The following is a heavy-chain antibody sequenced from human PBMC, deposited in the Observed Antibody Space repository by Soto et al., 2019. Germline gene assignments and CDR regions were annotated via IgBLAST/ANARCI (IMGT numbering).Heavy chain of an antibody. CDR2: ILFDGSTK. Sequence: QVQLVESGGGVVQPGRSLRLSCAVSGFTFSDYGMYWVRQAPGKGLEWVAMILFDGSTKHYADSVTGRLNISRDNSKNSQYLQMNSLRAEDTAVSYCARVVVSDYLNCFDSWGQGTQVTVSS. CDR1: GFTFSDYG. V-gene: IGHV3-33*01. CDR3: ARVVVSDYLNCFDS. J-gene: IGHJ4*02. D-gene: IGHD2-15*01.